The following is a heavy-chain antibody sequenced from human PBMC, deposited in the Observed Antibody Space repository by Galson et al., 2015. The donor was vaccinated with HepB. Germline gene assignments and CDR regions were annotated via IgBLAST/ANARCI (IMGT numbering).Heavy chain of an antibody. Sequence: SLRLSCAASGFTFPRYAMTWVRQAPGKGLEWISSITSNGGRTFYTNSVMGRFTISRDNSRNTVVLQLSSLRPEDTAVYYCAKDGIMVSNNPYQLHFWGQGTLVSVSS. J-gene: IGHJ4*02. V-gene: IGHV3-23*01. CDR2: ITSNGGRT. CDR1: GFTFPRYA. D-gene: IGHD2-8*01. CDR3: AKDGIMVSNNPYQLHF.